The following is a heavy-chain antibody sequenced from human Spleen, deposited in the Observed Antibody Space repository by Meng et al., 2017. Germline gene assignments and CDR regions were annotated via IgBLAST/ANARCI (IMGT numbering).Heavy chain of an antibody. J-gene: IGHJ4*02. D-gene: IGHD3-16*02. CDR2: INHSGST. Sequence: SETLSLTCTVSGYSISSGYYWGWIRQPPGKGLEWIGEINHSGSTNYNPSLKSRVTISVDTSKNQFSLKLSSVTAADTAVYYCARGRIGDYVWGSYRYTLDYWGQGTLVTVSS. CDR3: ARGRIGDYVWGSYRYTLDY. V-gene: IGHV4-38-2*02. CDR1: GYSISSGYY.